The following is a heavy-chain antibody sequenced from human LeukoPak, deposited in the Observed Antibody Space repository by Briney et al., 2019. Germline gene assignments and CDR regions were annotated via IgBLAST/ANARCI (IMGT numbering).Heavy chain of an antibody. CDR3: AKAGYSGSSGLTDY. CDR2: IYTDGGVT. D-gene: IGHD1-26*01. J-gene: IGHJ4*02. CDR1: GFTFSSYA. Sequence: PGGSLRLSCAASGFTFSSYAMHGVRQAPGKGLGWGSRIYTDGGVTNYADSGKGRFTISRDNAKNTRYLQMNSLRAEDTAVYYCAKAGYSGSSGLTDYWGQGTLVTVSS. V-gene: IGHV3-74*01.